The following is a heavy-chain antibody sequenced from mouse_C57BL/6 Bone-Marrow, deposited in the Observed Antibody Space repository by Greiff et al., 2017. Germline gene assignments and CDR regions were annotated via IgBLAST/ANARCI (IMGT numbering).Heavy chain of an antibody. D-gene: IGHD2-3*01. CDR2: IYPSDSET. CDR1: GYTFTSYW. J-gene: IGHJ2*01. CDR3: ARSGYDGYYN. Sequence: QVQLQQPGAELVRPGSSVKLSCKASGYTFTSYWMDWVKQRPGQGLEWIGNIYPSDSETHYNQKFKDKATLTVDKSSSTAYMQLSSLTSEDSAVYYCARSGYDGYYNWGQGTTLTVSS. V-gene: IGHV1-61*01.